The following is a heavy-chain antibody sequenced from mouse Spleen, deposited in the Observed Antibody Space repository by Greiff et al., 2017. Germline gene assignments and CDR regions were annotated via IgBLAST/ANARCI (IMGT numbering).Heavy chain of an antibody. CDR3: ARENDPGVSY. CDR2: IYPGDGDI. V-gene: IGHV1-87*01. CDR1: GYTFTSYW. J-gene: IGHJ3*01. Sequence: QVQLQQSGAELARPGASVKLSCKASGYTFTSYWMQWVKQRPGQGLEWIGAIYPGDGDIRYTQKFKGKATLTADKSSSTAYMQLSSLASEDSAVYYCARENDPGVSYWGQGTLVTVSA.